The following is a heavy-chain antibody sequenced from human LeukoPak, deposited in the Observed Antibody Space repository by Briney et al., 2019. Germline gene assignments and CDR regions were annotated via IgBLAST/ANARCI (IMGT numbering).Heavy chain of an antibody. CDR3: TGFETSGPDAFAI. D-gene: IGHD5-12*01. CDR2: ISYDGSNK. CDR1: GFTFSDYA. Sequence: QSGGSLRLSCAASGFTFSDYALHWVRQVPSKGLEWVAIISYDGSNKFYADSVKGRFTISRDNSKNTVDLQMNSLKTEDTAVYFCTGFETSGPDAFAIWDRGTMVTVSS. V-gene: IGHV3-30-3*01. J-gene: IGHJ3*02.